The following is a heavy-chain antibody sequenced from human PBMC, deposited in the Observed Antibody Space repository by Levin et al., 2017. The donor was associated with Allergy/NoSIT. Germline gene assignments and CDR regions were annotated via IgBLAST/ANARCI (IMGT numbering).Heavy chain of an antibody. CDR2: IYYSGST. Sequence: SETLSLTCIVSGASISSYHWSWIRQPPGKGLEWIGYIYYSGSTNYNPSLKSRVTMSVDTSRNKFSLTLNSVSAADTAVYYCAKDRVGTSSGTYYYYGMAVWGQGITVSVSS. J-gene: IGHJ6*02. CDR3: AKDRVGTSSGTYYYYGMAV. CDR1: GASISSYH. V-gene: IGHV4-59*01. D-gene: IGHD6-25*01.